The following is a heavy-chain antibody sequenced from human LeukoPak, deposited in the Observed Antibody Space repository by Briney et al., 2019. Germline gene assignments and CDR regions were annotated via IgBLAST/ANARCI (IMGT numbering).Heavy chain of an antibody. D-gene: IGHD6-19*01. V-gene: IGHV1-46*03. CDR2: ISPSGGST. CDR3: ARDPQYSSGWYSSDY. J-gene: IGHJ4*02. Sequence: ASVKVSCKASGYTFTSYYMHWVRQAPGQGLEWMGIISPSGGSTSYAQKFQGRATMTRDTSTSTVYMELSSLRSEDTAVYYCARDPQYSSGWYSSDYWGQGTLVTVSS. CDR1: GYTFTSYY.